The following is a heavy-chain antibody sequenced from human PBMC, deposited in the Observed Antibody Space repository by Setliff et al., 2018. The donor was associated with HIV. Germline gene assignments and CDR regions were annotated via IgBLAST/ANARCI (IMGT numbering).Heavy chain of an antibody. Sequence: ASVKVSCKASGYTYTDYYIHWVRQAPGQGLEWMGWIYPNTGGTNYAQKFQGRVTMTRDTSISTAYMELSRLRSDDTAVYYCARSTTADWGQGTLVTVSS. V-gene: IGHV1-2*02. CDR2: IYPNTGGT. J-gene: IGHJ4*02. CDR3: ARSTTAD. D-gene: IGHD4-17*01. CDR1: GYTYTDYY.